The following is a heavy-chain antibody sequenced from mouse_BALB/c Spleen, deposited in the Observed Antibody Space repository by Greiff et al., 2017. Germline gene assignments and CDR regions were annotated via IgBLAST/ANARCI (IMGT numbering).Heavy chain of an antibody. V-gene: IGHV1-39*01. Sequence: VQLKQTGPELVKPGASVKISCKASGYSFTDYIMLWVKQSHGKSLEWIGNINPYYGSTSYNLKFKGKATLTVDKSSSTAYMQLNSLTSEDSAVYYCTRVGVRRGYYAMDYWGQGTSVTVSS. CDR2: INPYYGST. CDR3: TRVGVRRGYYAMDY. CDR1: GYSFTDYI. J-gene: IGHJ4*01. D-gene: IGHD2-14*01.